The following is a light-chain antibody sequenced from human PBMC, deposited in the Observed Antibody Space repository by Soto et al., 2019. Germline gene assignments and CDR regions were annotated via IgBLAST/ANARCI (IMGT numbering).Light chain of an antibody. J-gene: IGLJ2*01. CDR1: SSDVGGYNF. CDR3: SSYATGTTLVV. V-gene: IGLV2-14*01. Sequence: QSALTQPASVSGSPGQSITISCTGTSSDVGGYNFVSWYQQHPGKAPKLIIYDVSNRPSGVSNRFSGSKSGNTASLTISGLQAEVEADYYCSSYATGTTLVVFGGGTKLTVL. CDR2: DVS.